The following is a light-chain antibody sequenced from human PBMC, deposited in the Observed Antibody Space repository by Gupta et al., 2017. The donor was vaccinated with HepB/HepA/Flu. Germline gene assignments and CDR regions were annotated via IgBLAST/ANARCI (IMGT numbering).Light chain of an antibody. V-gene: IGKV4-1*01. CDR2: WAS. CDR3: QQDDSTPGT. CDR1: QSVLYSSNNKNY. J-gene: IGKJ1*01. Sequence: DIVMTQSPDSLAVSLGERATINCKSSQSVLYSSNNKNYLAWYQQKPGQPPKLLIYWASTRESGVPDRCSGSGSGTDFTLTISSLQAEDVAVYYCQQDDSTPGTFGQGTKVEIK.